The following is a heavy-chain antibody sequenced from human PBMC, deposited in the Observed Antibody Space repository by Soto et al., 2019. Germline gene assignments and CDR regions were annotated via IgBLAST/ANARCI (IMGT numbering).Heavy chain of an antibody. J-gene: IGHJ4*02. CDR3: AKATLAYTTGWTDLDY. CDR1: GFTFRSYG. V-gene: IGHV3-33*03. D-gene: IGHD6-19*01. Sequence: QVQLVESGGGVVQPGRSLRLSCAASGFTFRSYGMHCVRQAPGKGLEWVALIWYDGSNEYYADSVKGRFTISRDNSKNTMYLQMNSLRAEDTAVYYCAKATLAYTTGWTDLDYWGQGTLVTVSS. CDR2: IWYDGSNE.